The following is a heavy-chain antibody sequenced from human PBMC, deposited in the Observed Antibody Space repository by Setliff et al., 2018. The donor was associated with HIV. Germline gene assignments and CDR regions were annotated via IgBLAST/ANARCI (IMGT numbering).Heavy chain of an antibody. CDR3: ARVYYDLLTAEAANFDY. V-gene: IGHV3-7*04. D-gene: IGHD3-9*01. CDR1: GFSFSSHW. J-gene: IGHJ4*02. CDR2: IKEDGSER. Sequence: GGSLRLSCAASGFSFSSHWMSWVRQAPGKGLEWVANIKEDGSERYYVESVKGRFIISRDNARNSLHLQMNSLRVEDTAVYYCARVYYDLLTAEAANFDYWGQGTVVTVSS.